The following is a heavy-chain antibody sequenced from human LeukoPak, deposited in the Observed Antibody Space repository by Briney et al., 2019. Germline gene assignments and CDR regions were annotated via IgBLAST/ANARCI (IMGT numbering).Heavy chain of an antibody. Sequence: ASVKVSCKASGGTFSSYAISWVRQAPGQGLEWMGWISAYNGNTNYAQKLQGRVTMTTDTSTSTAYMELRSLRSDDTAVYYCARGGYDILTGSYYFDYWGQGTLVTVSS. CDR1: GGTFSSYA. V-gene: IGHV1-18*01. CDR2: ISAYNGNT. J-gene: IGHJ4*02. D-gene: IGHD3-9*01. CDR3: ARGGYDILTGSYYFDY.